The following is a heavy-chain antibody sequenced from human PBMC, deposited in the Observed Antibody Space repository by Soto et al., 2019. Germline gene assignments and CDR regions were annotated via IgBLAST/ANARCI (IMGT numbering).Heavy chain of an antibody. D-gene: IGHD4-17*01. J-gene: IGHJ4*02. CDR1: GLAVSSNT. CDR3: AGGPDYAKTGF. V-gene: IGHV3-53*04. Sequence: EVQLVESGGGLVQPGGSLRLSCAASGLAVSSNTMGWVRQAPGKGLEWVSVICDGGTTNYADSVKGRFTISRHNSENTVYLEMNTLRPEDTAVYYCAGGPDYAKTGFWGQGTLVTVSS. CDR2: ICDGGTT.